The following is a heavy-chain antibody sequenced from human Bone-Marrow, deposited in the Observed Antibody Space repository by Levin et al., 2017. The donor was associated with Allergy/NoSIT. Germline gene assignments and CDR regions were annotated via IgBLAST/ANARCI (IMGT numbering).Heavy chain of an antibody. J-gene: IGHJ6*02. V-gene: IGHV4-59*01. D-gene: IGHD5-12*01. CDR1: DGSIRNSY. CDR2: IKNSGTT. CDR3: ASLGYTISYYDYAMDV. Sequence: SQTLSLTCSVSDGSIRNSYWSWIRQAPGKGLEWIGYIKNSGTTKYNPSLNSRVTISADTSKNQVSLRLTSVTAADTAVYYCASLGYTISYYDYAMDVWGQGTTVTVSS.